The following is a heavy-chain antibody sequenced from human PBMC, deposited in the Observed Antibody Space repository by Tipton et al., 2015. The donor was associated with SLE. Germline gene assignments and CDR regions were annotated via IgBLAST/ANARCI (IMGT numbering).Heavy chain of an antibody. Sequence: TLSLTCDVYSYSISSGNFWGWIRQAPGKGLEWIGNIYYSGSTNYNPSLKSRVTISVDTSKNQFSLKLSCVTAADTAVYYCARMDYRSAFDIWGQGTMVTVSS. CDR1: SYSISSGNF. CDR2: IYYSGST. V-gene: IGHV4-38-2*01. D-gene: IGHD3/OR15-3a*01. CDR3: ARMDYRSAFDI. J-gene: IGHJ3*02.